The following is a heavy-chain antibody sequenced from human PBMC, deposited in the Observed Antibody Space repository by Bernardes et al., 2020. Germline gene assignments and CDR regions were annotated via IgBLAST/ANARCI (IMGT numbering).Heavy chain of an antibody. J-gene: IGHJ4*02. V-gene: IGHV4-39*01. CDR2: IYYSGST. CDR3: AKSGDYVHSDY. Sequence: SETLSLTCTVSGGERRRRREDGGGSRQPPGKGLEWSGRIYYSGSTYYNPSLKSRVTISVDTSKNPFSLKLSSVTAADTAVYYCAKSGDYVHSDYWGQGTLVTVYS. CDR1: GGERRRRRED. D-gene: IGHD4-17*01.